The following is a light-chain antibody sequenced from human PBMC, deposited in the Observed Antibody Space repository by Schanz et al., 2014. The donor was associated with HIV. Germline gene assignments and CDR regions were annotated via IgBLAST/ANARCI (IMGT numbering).Light chain of an antibody. CDR1: SGDVGSYNY. Sequence: QSALTQPASVSGSPGQSISISCTGTSGDVGSYNYVSWYQQHPGKAPKLMIYEVNERPSGVPDRFSGSKSGNTASLTVSGLQAEDEADYYCSSYAGSNIFVFGTGTKLTVL. J-gene: IGLJ1*01. CDR3: SSYAGSNIFV. V-gene: IGLV2-8*01. CDR2: EVN.